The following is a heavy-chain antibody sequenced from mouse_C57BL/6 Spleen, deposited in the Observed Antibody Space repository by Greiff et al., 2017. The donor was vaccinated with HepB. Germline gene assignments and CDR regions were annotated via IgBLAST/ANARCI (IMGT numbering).Heavy chain of an antibody. D-gene: IGHD2-5*01. V-gene: IGHV1-50*01. CDR1: GYTFTSYW. CDR2: IDPSDSYT. J-gene: IGHJ2*01. Sequence: VQLQQPGAELVKPGASVKLSCKASGYTFTSYWMQWVKQRPGQGLEWIGEIDPSDSYTNYNQKFKGKATLTVDTSSSTAYLQLSSLTSEDTAVYYCARSHSNYDYWGQGTTLTVSS. CDR3: ARSHSNYDY.